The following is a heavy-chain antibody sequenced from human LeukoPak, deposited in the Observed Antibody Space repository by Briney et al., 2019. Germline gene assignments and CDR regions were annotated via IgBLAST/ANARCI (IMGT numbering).Heavy chain of an antibody. CDR2: LHHSGTT. D-gene: IGHD5-24*01. CDR1: GYSISNYYY. V-gene: IGHV4-38-2*01. J-gene: IGHJ4*02. CDR3: ARGPPRFVSY. Sequence: SETLSLTCAVSGYSISNYYYWDWVRPPPGKGLEWIGGLHHSGTTYYNPSLKSRVTISVDTSKNQISLKLSSVAAADTAVYYCARGPPRFVSYWGPGTLVTVSS.